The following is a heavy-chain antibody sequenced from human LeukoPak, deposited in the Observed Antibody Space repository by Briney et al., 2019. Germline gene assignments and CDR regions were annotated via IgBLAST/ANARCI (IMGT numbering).Heavy chain of an antibody. CDR3: ARRGGGGIVSLDY. Sequence: SQTLSLTCAITGDSVSSNSVTWNWIRQSPSRGLEWLGRTYYRSKWYKECAESVKSRITINPDTSKNQFSLQLDSVTPEDTAVYYCARRGGGGIVSLDYWGQGILVTVSS. J-gene: IGHJ4*02. CDR2: TYYRSKWYK. V-gene: IGHV6-1*01. CDR1: GDSVSSNSVT. D-gene: IGHD2-15*01.